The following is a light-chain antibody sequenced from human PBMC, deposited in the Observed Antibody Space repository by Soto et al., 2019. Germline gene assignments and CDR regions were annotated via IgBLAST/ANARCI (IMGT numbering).Light chain of an antibody. Sequence: DIQMTQSTSSLSASVGGRVAISCRASHYISTYLNWYQQKPGKAPKFLIYAASSLQSGVPSRFSGSGFGTDFTLTISSLQPEDFATYYCQQSHSTPLTFGGGTKVE. CDR1: HYISTY. CDR2: AAS. J-gene: IGKJ4*01. CDR3: QQSHSTPLT. V-gene: IGKV1-39*01.